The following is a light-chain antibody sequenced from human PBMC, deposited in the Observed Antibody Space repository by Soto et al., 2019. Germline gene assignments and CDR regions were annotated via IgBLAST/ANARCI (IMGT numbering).Light chain of an antibody. CDR3: GAAHGSGSNFVV. CDR2: VGTGGIVG. V-gene: IGLV9-49*01. J-gene: IGLJ2*01. Sequence: QSVLTQPPSASASLGASVTLTCTLSSGYSNYKVDWYQQRPGKGPRFVMRVGTGGIVGSKGDGIPDRFSVLGSGLNWYLPIKNSQEEDEGDYHCGAAHGSGSNFVVFGGGTKLTVL. CDR1: SGYSNYK.